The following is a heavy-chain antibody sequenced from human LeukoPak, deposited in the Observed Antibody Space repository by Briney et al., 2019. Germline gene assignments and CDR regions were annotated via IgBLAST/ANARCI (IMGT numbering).Heavy chain of an antibody. D-gene: IGHD1-26*01. Sequence: AASVKVSCKASGYTFTSYGISWVRQAPGQGLEWMGWISAYNGNTNYAQKLQGRVTMTTDTSTSTAYMELSSLRSEDTAVYYCARDNYRALSGSDLGPLWYWGQGTLVTVSS. V-gene: IGHV1-18*01. J-gene: IGHJ4*02. CDR1: GYTFTSYG. CDR3: ARDNYRALSGSDLGPLWY. CDR2: ISAYNGNT.